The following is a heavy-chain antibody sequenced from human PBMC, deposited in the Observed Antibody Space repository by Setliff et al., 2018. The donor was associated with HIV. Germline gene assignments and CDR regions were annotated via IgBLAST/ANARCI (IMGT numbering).Heavy chain of an antibody. D-gene: IGHD6-19*01. CDR3: ARETRSGWYDLAY. J-gene: IGHJ4*02. V-gene: IGHV4-59*11. CDR1: GGSISNHY. CDR2: IYYTGST. Sequence: SETLSLTCSVSGGSISNHYWSWIRQPPGKGLAWIGYIYYTGSTNYNPSLRGRVTISVDTSKKQFSLKLSSVTAADTAVYFCARETRSGWYDLAYWGQGTLVTVSS.